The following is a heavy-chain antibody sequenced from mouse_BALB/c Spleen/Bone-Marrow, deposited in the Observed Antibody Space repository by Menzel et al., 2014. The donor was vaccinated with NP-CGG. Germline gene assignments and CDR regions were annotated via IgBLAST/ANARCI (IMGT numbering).Heavy chain of an antibody. J-gene: IGHJ1*01. V-gene: IGHV7-3*02. CDR2: IRNKANGYTT. CDR3: ARDIYYGNSWCFDG. CDR1: GFTFTDYY. D-gene: IGHD2-1*01. Sequence: EVKLMESGGGLAQPGGSLRLSCATSGFTFTDYYMSWVRQPPGKALEWLGFIRNKANGYTTEYSASVKGRFTISRDNSQSILYLQMNTLKAEDSATYYCARDIYYGNSWCFDGWGAGTTVTVSS.